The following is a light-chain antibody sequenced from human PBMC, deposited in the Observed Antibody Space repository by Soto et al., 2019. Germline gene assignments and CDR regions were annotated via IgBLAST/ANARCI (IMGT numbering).Light chain of an antibody. Sequence: DIQMTQSPSSLSASIGDRVTITCRSSQVITNDLGWYQQKPGKAPKRLIYAASTLQSGVPSRFSGSESGTEFTLTISSLQPEDFATYYCLQHNTYPWTFGQGTKVEIK. CDR1: QVITND. J-gene: IGKJ1*01. CDR3: LQHNTYPWT. CDR2: AAS. V-gene: IGKV1-17*01.